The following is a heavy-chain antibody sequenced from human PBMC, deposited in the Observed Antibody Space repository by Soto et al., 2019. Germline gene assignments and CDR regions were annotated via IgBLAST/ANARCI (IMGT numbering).Heavy chain of an antibody. V-gene: IGHV4-30-4*01. CDR2: IYYSGST. CDR3: VLLDDSSGYSYYFDY. J-gene: IGHJ4*02. CDR1: GGSISSGDYY. Sequence: QVQLQESGPGLVKPSQTLSLTCTVSGGSISSGDYYWSWIRQPPGKGLEWIGYIYYSGSTYYNPSLKSRVTISVDTSKNQFSLKLSSVTAADTAVYYCVLLDDSSGYSYYFDYWGQGTLVTVSS. D-gene: IGHD3-22*01.